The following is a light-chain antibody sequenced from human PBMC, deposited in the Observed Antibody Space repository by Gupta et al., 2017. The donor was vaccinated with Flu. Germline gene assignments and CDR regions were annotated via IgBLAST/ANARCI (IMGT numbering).Light chain of an antibody. Sequence: PASLSAFVGDRVTIACRSTERVGTYLSWYQQRPGKAPKLLIYGASRLQSGVPSRFSGSGSGTDFTLTISSLQPEDFATYYCRQSDITPRTFGPGTRVEV. CDR3: RQSDITPRT. V-gene: IGKV1-39*01. J-gene: IGKJ4*01. CDR2: GAS. CDR1: ERVGTY.